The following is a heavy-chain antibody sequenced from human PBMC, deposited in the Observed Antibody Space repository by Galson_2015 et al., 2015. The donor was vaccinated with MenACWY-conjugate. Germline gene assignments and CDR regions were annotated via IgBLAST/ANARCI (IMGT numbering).Heavy chain of an antibody. Sequence: SVKVSCKASGYTFSSYYMHWVRQAPGQGLEWMGIINPSGGSTSYAQKFQGRVTMTRDTSTSTVYMELSSLRSEDTAVYYCARGEIAAAGAFDYWGQGTLVTVSP. J-gene: IGHJ4*02. CDR3: ARGEIAAAGAFDY. D-gene: IGHD6-13*01. CDR2: INPSGGST. CDR1: GYTFSSYY. V-gene: IGHV1-46*01.